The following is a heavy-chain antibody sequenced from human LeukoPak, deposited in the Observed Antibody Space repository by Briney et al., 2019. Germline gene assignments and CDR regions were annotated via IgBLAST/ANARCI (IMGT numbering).Heavy chain of an antibody. CDR3: ARGSVGSTTVYYYYMDV. CDR1: GGTFSSYA. V-gene: IGHV1-69*13. J-gene: IGHJ6*03. CDR2: IIPIFGTA. D-gene: IGHD2-2*01. Sequence: SVKVSCKASGGTFSSYAISWVRQAPGQGLEWMGGIIPIFGTANYAQKFQGRVTITADESTSTAYMELSSLRSEDTAVYYCARGSVGSTTVYYYYMDVWGKGTTVTGSS.